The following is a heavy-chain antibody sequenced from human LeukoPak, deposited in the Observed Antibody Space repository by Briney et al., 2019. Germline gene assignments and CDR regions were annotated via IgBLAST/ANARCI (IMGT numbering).Heavy chain of an antibody. CDR3: ATESPLVGATPFDY. Sequence: ASVKVSCKVSGYTLTELSMHWVRQAPGTGLEWMGGFDPEDGETIYAQKFQGRVTMTEDTSTDTAYMELSSLRSEDTAVYYCATESPLVGATPFDYWGQGTLVTVSS. J-gene: IGHJ4*02. D-gene: IGHD1-26*01. CDR2: FDPEDGET. CDR1: GYTLTELS. V-gene: IGHV1-24*01.